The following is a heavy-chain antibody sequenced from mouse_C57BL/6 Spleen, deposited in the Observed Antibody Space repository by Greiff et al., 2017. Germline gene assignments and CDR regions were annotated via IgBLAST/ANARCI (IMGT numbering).Heavy chain of an antibody. CDR3: ARYDTTVVATKGAMDY. CDR2: IYPGDGDT. J-gene: IGHJ4*01. CDR1: GYAFSSSW. D-gene: IGHD1-1*01. V-gene: IGHV1-82*01. Sequence: QVQLQQSGPELVKPGASVKISCKASGYAFSSSWMNWVKQRPGKGLEWIGRIYPGDGDTNYNGKFKGKATLTADKSSSTAYMQLSSLTSEDSAVYFCARYDTTVVATKGAMDYWGQGTSVTVSS.